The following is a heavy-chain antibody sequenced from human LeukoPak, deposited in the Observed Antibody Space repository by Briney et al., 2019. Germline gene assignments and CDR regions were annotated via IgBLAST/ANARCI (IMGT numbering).Heavy chain of an antibody. V-gene: IGHV4-4*07. CDR2: IYTSGST. CDR3: ARAGGIWFGELFAGYYFDY. D-gene: IGHD3-10*01. Sequence: GKGLXWIGRIYTSGSTNYNPSLKSRVTMSVDTSKNQFSLKLSSVTAADTAVYYCARAGGIWFGELFAGYYFDYWGQGTLVTVSS. J-gene: IGHJ4*02.